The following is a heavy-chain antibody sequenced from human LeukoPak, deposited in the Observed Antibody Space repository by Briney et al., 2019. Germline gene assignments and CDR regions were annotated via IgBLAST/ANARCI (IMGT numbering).Heavy chain of an antibody. CDR1: GGSFSGYY. Sequence: SETLSLTCAVYGGSFSGYYWSWIRQPPGKGLEWIGEINHSGSTNYNPSLKSRVTISVDTSKNQFSLKLSSVTAADTAVYYCARGRDVDTAMVTPYSDYWGQGTLVTVSS. CDR2: INHSGST. CDR3: ARGRDVDTAMVTPYSDY. V-gene: IGHV4-34*01. D-gene: IGHD5-18*01. J-gene: IGHJ4*02.